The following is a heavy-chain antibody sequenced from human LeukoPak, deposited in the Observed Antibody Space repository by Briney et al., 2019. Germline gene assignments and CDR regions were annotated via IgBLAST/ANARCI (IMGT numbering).Heavy chain of an antibody. CDR3: ARGGMVRDRRHFQFDH. CDR2: IIPIFGTA. D-gene: IGHD3-10*01. Sequence: SVKVSCKASGGTFSSYAISWVRQAPGQGLEWMGGIIPIFGTANYAQKFQGRVTITADESTSTAYMELSSLRSEDTAVYYCARGGMVRDRRHFQFDHWGQGTLVTVSS. J-gene: IGHJ4*02. V-gene: IGHV1-69*13. CDR1: GGTFSSYA.